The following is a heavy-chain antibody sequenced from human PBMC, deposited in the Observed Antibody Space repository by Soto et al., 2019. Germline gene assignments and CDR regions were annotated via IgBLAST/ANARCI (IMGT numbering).Heavy chain of an antibody. CDR3: ARGRGSGDHRYYYYYYGMDV. V-gene: IGHV4-34*01. D-gene: IGHD2-15*01. CDR2: INHSGST. CDR1: GWSFSGYY. Sequence: QVQLQQWGAGLLKHSETLSLTCAVYGWSFSGYYWSWIRQPPGKGLEWIGEINHSGSTNYNPSLKSLVTRSVDTSKNQFSLKLSSVTAADTAVYYCARGRGSGDHRYYYYYYGMDVWGQGTTVTVSS. J-gene: IGHJ6*02.